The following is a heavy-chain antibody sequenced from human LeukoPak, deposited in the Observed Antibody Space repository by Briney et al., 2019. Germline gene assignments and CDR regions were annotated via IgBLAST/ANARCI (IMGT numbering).Heavy chain of an antibody. Sequence: SETLSFTCTVSGGSISSGDYYWSWFRQPPGKALEWIGNIYFSGSTNCNPSLKSRVAISLDTSKNQFSLYLSSVTAADTAVYYCARGPTVTTDYWGQGTLVTVSS. D-gene: IGHD4-17*01. V-gene: IGHV4-30-4*01. CDR2: IYFSGST. CDR1: GGSISSGDYY. J-gene: IGHJ4*02. CDR3: ARGPTVTTDY.